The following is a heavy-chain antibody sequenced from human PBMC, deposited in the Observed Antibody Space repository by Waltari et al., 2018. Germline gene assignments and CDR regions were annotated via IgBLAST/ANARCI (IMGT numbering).Heavy chain of an antibody. CDR2: SSGRGVST. V-gene: IGHV3-23*01. D-gene: IGHD1-26*01. Sequence: EVQLLESGGGLVQPGGSLRLSCAASRFTFSDYAMSWVRQAPGKGLEWVSASSGRGVSTYYADSVKGRFTISRDNSKNTLYLQMDSLRAEDTAVYYCAKDQAGYSGSYLLDYWGQGTLVTVSS. CDR3: AKDQAGYSGSYLLDY. J-gene: IGHJ4*02. CDR1: RFTFSDYA.